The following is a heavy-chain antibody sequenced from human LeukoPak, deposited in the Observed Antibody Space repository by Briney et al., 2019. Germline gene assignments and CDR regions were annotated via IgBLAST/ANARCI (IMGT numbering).Heavy chain of an antibody. CDR3: AREAAAAGENYFDY. Sequence: ASVKVSCKASGYTFTSYGISWVRQAPGQGLEWMGWISAYSGNTNYAQKLQGRVTMTRDTSISTAYMELSRLRSDDTAVYYCAREAAAAGENYFDYWGQGTLVTVSS. CDR2: ISAYSGNT. J-gene: IGHJ4*02. V-gene: IGHV1-18*01. CDR1: GYTFTSYG. D-gene: IGHD6-13*01.